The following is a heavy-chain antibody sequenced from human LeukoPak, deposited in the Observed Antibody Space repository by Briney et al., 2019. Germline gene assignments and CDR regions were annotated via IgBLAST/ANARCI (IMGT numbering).Heavy chain of an antibody. CDR2: IYYSGST. J-gene: IGHJ5*02. V-gene: IGHV4-59*01. CDR1: GGSISSYY. Sequence: SETLSLTCTVSGGSISSYYRSWIRQPPGKGLEWIGYIYYSGSTNYNPSLKSRVTISVDTSKNQFSLKLSSVTAADTAVYYCARAPSPYESNWFDPWGQGTLVTVSS. D-gene: IGHD2-8*01. CDR3: ARAPSPYESNWFDP.